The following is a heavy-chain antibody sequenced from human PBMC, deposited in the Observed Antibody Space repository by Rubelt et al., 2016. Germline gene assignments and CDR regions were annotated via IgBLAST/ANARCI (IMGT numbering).Heavy chain of an antibody. CDR2: IDPSDSYI. D-gene: IGHD6-13*01. J-gene: IGHJ4*02. Sequence: EVQLVQSGAEVKKPGESLKISCKGSGYSFTTYWISWVRQTPGTGLEWMGRIDPSDSYINSSPSVQVHVTISADKSISTAYRQWSSLKASDTAMYYCGRGNSWYPLWGQGTPVTVSS. CDR3: GRGNSWYPL. V-gene: IGHV5-10-1*01. CDR1: GYSFTTYW.